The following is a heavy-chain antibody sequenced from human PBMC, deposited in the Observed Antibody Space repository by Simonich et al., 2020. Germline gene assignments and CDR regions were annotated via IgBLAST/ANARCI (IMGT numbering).Heavy chain of an antibody. J-gene: IGHJ4*02. V-gene: IGHV4-59*08. D-gene: IGHD5-12*01. Sequence: QVQLQESGPGLVKPSETLSLTCTVSGGSISSYYWSWIRQLPGKGLEWIGYIYYSGSTNYNPSLKSRVTISVDTSKNQFSLKLSSVTAADTAVYYCARHDRWLQFYFDYWGQGTLVTVSS. CDR1: GGSISSYY. CDR3: ARHDRWLQFYFDY. CDR2: IYYSGST.